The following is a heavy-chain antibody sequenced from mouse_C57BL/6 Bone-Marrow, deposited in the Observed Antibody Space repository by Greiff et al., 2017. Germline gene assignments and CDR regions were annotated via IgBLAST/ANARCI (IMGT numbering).Heavy chain of an antibody. CDR1: GYSITSGYD. Sequence: EVQLQESGPGMVKPSQSLSLTCTVTGYSITSGYDWHWIRHFPGNKLEWMGYISYSGSTNYNPSLKSRISITHDTSKNHFFLKLNSVTTEDTATYYCARGRYYDGYPAWFAYWGQGTLVTVSA. CDR3: ARGRYYDGYPAWFAY. CDR2: ISYSGST. J-gene: IGHJ3*01. V-gene: IGHV3-1*01. D-gene: IGHD2-3*01.